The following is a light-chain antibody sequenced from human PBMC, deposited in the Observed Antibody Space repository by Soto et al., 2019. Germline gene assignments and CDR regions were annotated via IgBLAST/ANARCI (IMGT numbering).Light chain of an antibody. J-gene: IGKJ3*01. Sequence: DIVMTQSPATLSVSPGERVTLSCRASRTVSTNLAWYQQKPGQAPRLLIYYTSTRATGIPARFSGSGSDKEFTLTISSLQSEDSAVYYGQQYNNWPPGATFGPGTKVEI. CDR3: QQYNNWPPGAT. V-gene: IGKV3-15*01. CDR1: RTVSTN. CDR2: YTS.